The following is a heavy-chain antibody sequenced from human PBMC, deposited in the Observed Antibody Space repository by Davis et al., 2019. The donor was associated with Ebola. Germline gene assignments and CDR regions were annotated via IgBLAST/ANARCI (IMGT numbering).Heavy chain of an antibody. Sequence: GESLKISCAASGFTFSSYWMSWVRQAPGKGLEWVANIKQDGSEKYYVDSVKGRFTISRDNAKNSLYLQMNSLRAEDTAVYYCARDPKGSGWHWTYYYYGMDVWGKGTTVTVSS. J-gene: IGHJ6*04. V-gene: IGHV3-7*01. CDR3: ARDPKGSGWHWTYYYYGMDV. D-gene: IGHD6-19*01. CDR1: GFTFSSYW. CDR2: IKQDGSEK.